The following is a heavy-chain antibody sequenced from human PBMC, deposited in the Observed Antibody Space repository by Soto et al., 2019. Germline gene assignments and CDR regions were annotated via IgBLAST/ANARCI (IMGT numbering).Heavy chain of an antibody. Sequence: QVQLVQSGAEVKKPGASVKVSCKASGYTFSSYYMHWVRQAPGQGLEWMGVINPSGDSTNYAQKFQGRVTMTRDTSTSTVYFEVTSLRSEDTAVYYCARVGSQMIVAATDYFDYWGQGTLVTVSS. V-gene: IGHV1-46*01. CDR2: INPSGDST. CDR1: GYTFSSYY. D-gene: IGHD6-19*01. CDR3: ARVGSQMIVAATDYFDY. J-gene: IGHJ4*02.